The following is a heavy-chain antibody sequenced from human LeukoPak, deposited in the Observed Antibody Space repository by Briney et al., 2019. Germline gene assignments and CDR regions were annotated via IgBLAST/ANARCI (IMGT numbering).Heavy chain of an antibody. J-gene: IGHJ6*03. CDR3: ANGYCTNGVCYPYYYYYMDV. CDR1: GFTFSDYY. CDR2: ISSGGRTI. D-gene: IGHD2-8*01. V-gene: IGHV3-11*04. Sequence: GGSLRLSCAASGFTFSDYYMSWIRQAPGKGLEWVSYISSGGRTIYYADSVKGRFTMSRDNAKNSLYLQMNSLRAEDTAVYYCANGYCTNGVCYPYYYYYMDVWGKGTTVTVSS.